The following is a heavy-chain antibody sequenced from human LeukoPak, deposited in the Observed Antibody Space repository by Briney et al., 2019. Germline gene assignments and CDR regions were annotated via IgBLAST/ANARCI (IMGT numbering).Heavy chain of an antibody. CDR2: IYTSGST. J-gene: IGHJ5*02. D-gene: IGHD6-19*01. Sequence: PSETLSLTCTVSGGSISSSSYYWSWIRQPAGKGLEWIGRIYTSGSTNYNPSLKSRVTMSVDTSKNQFSLKLSSVTAADTAVYYCARDLDSSGWYSGFDPWGQGTLVTVSS. CDR1: GGSISSSSYY. V-gene: IGHV4-61*02. CDR3: ARDLDSSGWYSGFDP.